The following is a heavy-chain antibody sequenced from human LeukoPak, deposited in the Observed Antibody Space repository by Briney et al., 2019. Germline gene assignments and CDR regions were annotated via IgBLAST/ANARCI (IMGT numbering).Heavy chain of an antibody. V-gene: IGHV3-30*02. J-gene: IGHJ4*02. CDR3: AKDVDYGDYPGY. Sequence: GGPLRLSCAASGFTFSSYGMHWVRQAPGKGLEWVAFIRYDGSNKYYADSVKGRFTISRDNSKNTLYLQMNSLRAEDTAVYYCAKDVDYGDYPGYWGQGTLVTVSS. CDR2: IRYDGSNK. CDR1: GFTFSSYG. D-gene: IGHD4-17*01.